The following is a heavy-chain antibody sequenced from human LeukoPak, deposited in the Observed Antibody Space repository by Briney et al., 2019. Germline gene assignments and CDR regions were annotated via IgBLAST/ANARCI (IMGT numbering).Heavy chain of an antibody. Sequence: GGSLRLSCAPSGFTFSSSNMHWVRQSPDRGLEWVALISYDGTKTYYGESVKGRFTVSRDNSKNVLFLQMNSLSAEATAIYYCEREWFGESNWGQGARVTVSS. D-gene: IGHD3-10*01. CDR3: EREWFGESN. CDR1: GFTFSSSN. J-gene: IGHJ4*02. CDR2: ISYDGTKT. V-gene: IGHV3-30*04.